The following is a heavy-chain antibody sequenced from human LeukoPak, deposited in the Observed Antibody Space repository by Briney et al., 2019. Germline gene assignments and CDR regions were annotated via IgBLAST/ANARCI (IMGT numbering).Heavy chain of an antibody. D-gene: IGHD3-22*01. CDR1: GFTFSSYA. J-gene: IGHJ4*02. CDR2: ISGSGGST. Sequence: PGGSLRLSCAASGFTFSSYAMSWVRQAPGKGLEWVSAISGSGGSTYYADSVKGRFTTSRDNSKNTLYLQMNSLRAEDTAVHYCAKDHYFAGNYYDSSGYRGTDYWGQGTLVTVSS. CDR3: AKDHYFAGNYYDSSGYRGTDY. V-gene: IGHV3-23*01.